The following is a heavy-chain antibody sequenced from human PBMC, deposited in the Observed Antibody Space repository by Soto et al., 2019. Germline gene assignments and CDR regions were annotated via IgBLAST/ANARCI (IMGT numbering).Heavy chain of an antibody. D-gene: IGHD3-10*01. Sequence: SETMSLTCTVSGGSISSGGYYWSWIRQHPGKGLEWIGYIYYSGSTYYNPSLKSRVTISVDTSKNQFSLKLSSVTAADTAVYYCAREEMVRGVYVDYWGQGTLVTVSS. V-gene: IGHV4-31*03. CDR2: IYYSGST. CDR3: AREEMVRGVYVDY. CDR1: GGSISSGGYY. J-gene: IGHJ4*02.